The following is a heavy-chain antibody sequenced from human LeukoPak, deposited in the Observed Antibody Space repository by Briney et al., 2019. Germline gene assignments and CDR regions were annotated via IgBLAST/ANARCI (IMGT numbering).Heavy chain of an antibody. CDR2: IIPILGIA. Sequence: GASVKVSCKASGYTFTGYYMHWVRQAPGQGLEWMGRIIPILGIANYAQKFQGRVTITADKSTSTAYMELSSLRSEDTAVYYCAREPFTVTTDPDAFVIWGQGTMVTVSS. D-gene: IGHD4-11*01. CDR1: GYTFTGYY. V-gene: IGHV1-69*04. CDR3: AREPFTVTTDPDAFVI. J-gene: IGHJ3*02.